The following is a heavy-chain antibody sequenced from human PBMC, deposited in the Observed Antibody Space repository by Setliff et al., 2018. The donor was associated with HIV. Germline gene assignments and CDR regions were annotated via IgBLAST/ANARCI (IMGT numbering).Heavy chain of an antibody. CDR2: FYREEGVA. J-gene: IGHJ3*02. CDR3: ATGSEVVIIHEAFDM. D-gene: IGHD3-22*01. Sequence: ASVKVSCKVSGHTLTKLSMHWVRQAPGKGLEWMGAFYREEGVAFYPQNFQGRLTMTEDTSTDTAYMGLSSLRFEDTAVYFCATGSEVVIIHEAFDMWGQGTMVTVSS. CDR1: GHTLTKLS. V-gene: IGHV1-24*01.